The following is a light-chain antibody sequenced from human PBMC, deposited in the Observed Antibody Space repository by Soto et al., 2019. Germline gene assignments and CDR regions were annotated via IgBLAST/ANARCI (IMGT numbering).Light chain of an antibody. Sequence: DIQFTHSPSSLSASVGDRVPITCRSSQDISNFLAWYQQKAGTVPKVLIYAASTLQSGVPSRFSGSGSGTDFTLTISSLQPEDVATYYCQNYNSALFTFGQGTKVDIK. CDR1: QDISNF. CDR2: AAS. J-gene: IGKJ2*01. V-gene: IGKV1-27*01. CDR3: QNYNSALFT.